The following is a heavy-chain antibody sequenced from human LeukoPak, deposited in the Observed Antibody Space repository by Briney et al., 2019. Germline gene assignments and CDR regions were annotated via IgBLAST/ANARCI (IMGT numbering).Heavy chain of an antibody. CDR3: VSLGYSSSSVRY. V-gene: IGHV3-30*04. Sequence: GGSLRLSCAASGFTFSRSAMHWVRQAPGKGLEWVAIISYDGGNKYYADSVKGRFTISRDNSKNTLYLQMNSLRAEDTAVYFCVSLGYSSSSVRYWGQGTLVTVSS. D-gene: IGHD6-6*01. CDR1: GFTFSRSA. CDR2: ISYDGGNK. J-gene: IGHJ4*02.